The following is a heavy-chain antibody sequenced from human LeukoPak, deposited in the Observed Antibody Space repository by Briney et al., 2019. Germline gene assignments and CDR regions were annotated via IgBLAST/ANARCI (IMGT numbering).Heavy chain of an antibody. Sequence: GGSLRLSCAASGFTFSSYWMHWVRQAPGRGLVWVSRNNSDGSYTSYADSVKGRFTISRDNAKNSLYLQMNSLRAEDTALYHCARAAGDPDYYYYMDVWGKGTTVTVSS. V-gene: IGHV3-74*01. CDR3: ARAAGDPDYYYYMDV. D-gene: IGHD3-16*01. CDR2: NNSDGSYT. CDR1: GFTFSSYW. J-gene: IGHJ6*03.